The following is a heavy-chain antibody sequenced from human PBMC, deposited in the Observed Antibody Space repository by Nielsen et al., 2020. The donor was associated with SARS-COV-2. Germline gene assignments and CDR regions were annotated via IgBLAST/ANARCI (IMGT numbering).Heavy chain of an antibody. CDR1: GGSMSNSNYY. Sequence: SETLSLTCTVSGGSMSNSNYYWGWIRQPPGRGLEWIGGIHYTGSTYYNPSLTSRATISVDTSKKQFSRRLSSVTAADTAVYYCARQSRWLANFDYWGQGTLVTVSS. CDR3: ARQSRWLANFDY. V-gene: IGHV4-39*01. D-gene: IGHD6-19*01. CDR2: IHYTGST. J-gene: IGHJ4*02.